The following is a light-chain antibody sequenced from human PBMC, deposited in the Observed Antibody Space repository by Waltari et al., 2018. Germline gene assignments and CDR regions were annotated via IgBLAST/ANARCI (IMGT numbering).Light chain of an antibody. CDR3: QQGNTPPWT. Sequence: DIQMTQSPSSLSASVGDRVTITCRARQNISPSLNWYQQKQGKVPEVLTDGAASLQGGVPSRCIGGGSGTDVTLTIDSLQPEELATYYWQQGNTPPWTFGQGTKVEIK. V-gene: IGKV1-39*01. CDR2: GAA. J-gene: IGKJ1*01. CDR1: QNISPS.